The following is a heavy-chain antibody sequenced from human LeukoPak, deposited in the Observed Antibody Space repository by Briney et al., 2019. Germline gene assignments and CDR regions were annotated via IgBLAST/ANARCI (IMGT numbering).Heavy chain of an antibody. CDR1: GGTFSSYA. V-gene: IGHV1-2*02. CDR3: ARDRPSSSWYTSDP. J-gene: IGHJ5*02. D-gene: IGHD6-13*01. Sequence: ASVKVSCKASGGTFSSYAISWVRQAPGQGLEWMGWINPNSGGTNYAQKFQGRVTMTRDTSISTAYMELSRLRSDDTAVYYCARDRPSSSWYTSDPWGQGTLVTVSS. CDR2: INPNSGGT.